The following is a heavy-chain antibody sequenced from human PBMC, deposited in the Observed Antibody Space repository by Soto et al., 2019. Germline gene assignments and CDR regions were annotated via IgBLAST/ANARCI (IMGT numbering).Heavy chain of an antibody. J-gene: IGHJ6*02. CDR2: IWYDGSEK. D-gene: IGHD2-15*01. V-gene: IGHV3-33*01. Sequence: PGGSLRLSCVASGFTFSSYGMHWVRQAPGKGLEWVAVIWYDGSEKYYADAVRGRFTISRDNSKNTVYLQMSSLRGEDTAVYYCARLKCCSGGTCYGAHGLDVWGQGTTVTVSS. CDR1: GFTFSSYG. CDR3: ARLKCCSGGTCYGAHGLDV.